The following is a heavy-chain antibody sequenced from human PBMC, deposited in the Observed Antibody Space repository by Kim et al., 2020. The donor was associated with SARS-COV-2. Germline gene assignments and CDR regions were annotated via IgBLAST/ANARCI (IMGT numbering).Heavy chain of an antibody. J-gene: IGHJ4*02. D-gene: IGHD2-2*02. Sequence: SETLSLTCAVYGGSFSGYYWSWIRQPPGKGLEWIGEINHSGSTNYNPSLKSRVTISVDTSKNQFSLKLSSVTAADTAVYYCAAEGGPATAIRPVDYWGQGTLVTVSS. CDR2: INHSGST. V-gene: IGHV4-34*01. CDR1: GGSFSGYY. CDR3: AAEGGPATAIRPVDY.